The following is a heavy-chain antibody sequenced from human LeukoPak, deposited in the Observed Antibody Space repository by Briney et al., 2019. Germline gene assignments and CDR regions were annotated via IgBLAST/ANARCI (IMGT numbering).Heavy chain of an antibody. CDR1: GFTFSNFL. CDR3: ARPYYYSSGSLPY. D-gene: IGHD3-10*01. CDR2: IKQDETEK. J-gene: IGHJ4*02. Sequence: GGSLRLSCVDSGFTFSNFLMTLVRKAPGKGLKWVATIKQDETEKYYVDSVKGRFTISRDNAKNSLFLQMNSLRAEDTAVYYCARPYYYSSGSLPYWGQGTLVTVSS. V-gene: IGHV3-7*01.